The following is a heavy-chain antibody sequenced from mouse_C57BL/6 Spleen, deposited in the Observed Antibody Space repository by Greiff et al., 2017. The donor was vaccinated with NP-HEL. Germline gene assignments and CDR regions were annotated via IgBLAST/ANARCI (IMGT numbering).Heavy chain of an antibody. J-gene: IGHJ2*01. CDR1: GYTFTSYW. D-gene: IGHD1-1*01. V-gene: IGHV1-69*01. CDR3: ATHYYGSSYDDY. Sequence: QVQLKQPGAELVMPGASVKLSCKASGYTFTSYWMHWVKQRPGQGLEWIGEIDPSDSYTNYNQKFKGKSTLTVDKSSSTAYMQLSSLTSEDSAVYYCATHYYGSSYDDYWGQGTTLTVSS. CDR2: IDPSDSYT.